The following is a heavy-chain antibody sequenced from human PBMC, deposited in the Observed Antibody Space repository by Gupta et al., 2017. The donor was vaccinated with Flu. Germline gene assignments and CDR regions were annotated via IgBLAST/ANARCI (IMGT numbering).Heavy chain of an antibody. D-gene: IGHD3-22*01. CDR3: ASHSDSSGYYYDAFDI. J-gene: IGHJ3*02. Sequence: QLQLQESGPGLVKPSETLSLTCTVSGGSISSSSYYWGWIRQPPGKGLEWIGSIYYSGSTYYNPSLKSRVTISVDTSKNQFSLKLSSVTAADTAVYYCASHSDSSGYYYDAFDIWGQGTMVTVSS. V-gene: IGHV4-39*01. CDR2: IYYSGST. CDR1: GGSISSSSYY.